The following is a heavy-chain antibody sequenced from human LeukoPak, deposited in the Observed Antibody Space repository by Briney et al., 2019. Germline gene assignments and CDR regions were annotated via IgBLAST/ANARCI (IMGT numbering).Heavy chain of an antibody. CDR3: ARDDCSGGNCYNPFDY. V-gene: IGHV1-2*06. J-gene: IGHJ4*02. D-gene: IGHD2-15*01. CDR2: INPNSGGT. CDR1: GYTFTGYY. Sequence: ASVNVSCKASGYTFTGYYMHWVRQAPGQGLEWMGRINPNSGGTNYAQKFQGRVTMTRDTSISTAYMELSRLTSDDTAVYYCARDDCSGGNCYNPFDYWGQGTLVTVSS.